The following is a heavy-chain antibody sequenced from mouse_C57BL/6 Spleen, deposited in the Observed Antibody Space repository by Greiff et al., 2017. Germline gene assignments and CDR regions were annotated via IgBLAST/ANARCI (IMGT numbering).Heavy chain of an antibody. D-gene: IGHD2-4*01. Sequence: QVQLQQSGAELVKPGASVKISCKASGYSFSSYWMNWVKQRPGKGLEWIGQIYPGDGDTNYNGKFKGKATLTADKSSSTAYMQLSSLTSEDSAVYFCARFYDYDRYAMDYWGQGTSVTVSS. CDR2: IYPGDGDT. CDR3: ARFYDYDRYAMDY. CDR1: GYSFSSYW. J-gene: IGHJ4*01. V-gene: IGHV1-80*01.